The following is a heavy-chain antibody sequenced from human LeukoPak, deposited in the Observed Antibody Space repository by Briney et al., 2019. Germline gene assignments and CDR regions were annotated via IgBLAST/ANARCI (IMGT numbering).Heavy chain of an antibody. V-gene: IGHV3-7*03. J-gene: IGHJ5*02. CDR1: GFTFSNYW. Sequence: GGSLRLSCAASGFTFSNYWMIWVRQARGNGLEWVGNIKQDGSEKRYADSVRGRFSISRDNAQTSLYLQMNSLRAEDTAVYYCARASDPWLQLTWGQGTLVTVSS. CDR2: IKQDGSEK. CDR3: ARASDPWLQLT. D-gene: IGHD5-24*01.